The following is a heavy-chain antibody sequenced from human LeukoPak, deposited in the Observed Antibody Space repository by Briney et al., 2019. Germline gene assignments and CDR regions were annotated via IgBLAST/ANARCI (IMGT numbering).Heavy chain of an antibody. D-gene: IGHD4-17*01. V-gene: IGHV3-21*01. J-gene: IGHJ4*02. CDR2: ISSSSSYI. Sequence: KPGGSLRLSCAAAGFTFSSYSMNWVRQAPGKGLEWVSSISSSSSYIYYADSVKGRFTISRDNAKNSLYLQMNSLRAEDTAVYYCARVVDGDYIFDYWGQGPLVTVSS. CDR1: GFTFSSYS. CDR3: ARVVDGDYIFDY.